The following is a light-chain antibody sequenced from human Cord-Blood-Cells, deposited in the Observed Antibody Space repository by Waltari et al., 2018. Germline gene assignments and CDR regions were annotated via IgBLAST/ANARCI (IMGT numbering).Light chain of an antibody. CDR3: QQYGSSMYT. J-gene: IGKJ2*01. CDR1: QSVSSSY. CDR2: GAS. V-gene: IGKV3-20*01. Sequence: EMVLTHSPGTLALSPGERATLCCRASQSVSSSYLAWYQQKPGQAPRLLIYGASSMATGIPDRFSGSGSGTDFTLTISRLEPEDFAVYYCQQYGSSMYTFGQGTKLEIK.